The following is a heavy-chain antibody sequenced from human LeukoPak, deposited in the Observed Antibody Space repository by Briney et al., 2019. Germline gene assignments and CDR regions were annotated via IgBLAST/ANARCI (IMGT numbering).Heavy chain of an antibody. J-gene: IGHJ5*02. D-gene: IGHD3-10*01. CDR1: GGTFSSYA. CDR3: ATERITMVRNHGVVPQLWFDP. CDR2: IIPIFGTA. Sequence: SVKVSCKASGGTFSSYAISWVRQAPGQGLEWMGGIIPIFGTANYAQKFQGRVTITADKSTSTAYMELSSLRSEDTAVYYCATERITMVRNHGVVPQLWFDPWGQGTLVTVSS. V-gene: IGHV1-69*06.